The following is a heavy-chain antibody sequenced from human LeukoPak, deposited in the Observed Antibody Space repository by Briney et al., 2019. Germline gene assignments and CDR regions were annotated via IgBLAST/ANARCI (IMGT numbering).Heavy chain of an antibody. D-gene: IGHD3-9*01. Sequence: SETLSLTCTVSGGSISSYYWSWIRQPPGKGLEWIGYIYYSGNTNYNPSLKSRVTISVDTSKKQFSLKLSSVTAADTAVYYCARAITYYDILTGPSPYYFGYWGQGTLVTVSS. CDR1: GGSISSYY. J-gene: IGHJ4*02. V-gene: IGHV4-59*12. CDR2: IYYSGNT. CDR3: ARAITYYDILTGPSPYYFGY.